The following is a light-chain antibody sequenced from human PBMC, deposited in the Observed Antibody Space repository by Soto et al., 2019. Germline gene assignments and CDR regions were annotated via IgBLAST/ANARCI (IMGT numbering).Light chain of an antibody. J-gene: IGKJ1*01. CDR1: QSISSY. CDR2: DAS. CDR3: QQYNSYWGT. V-gene: IGKV1-5*01. Sequence: DIQMTKSPSSLSASVGDRVTITCRASQSISSYLNWYQQKPGKAPKLLIYDASSLESGVPSRFSGSGSGTEFTLTISSLQPDDFATYYCQQYNSYWGTFGQGTKVDI.